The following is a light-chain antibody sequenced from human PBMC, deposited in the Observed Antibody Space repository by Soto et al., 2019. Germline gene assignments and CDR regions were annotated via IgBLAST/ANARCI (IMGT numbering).Light chain of an antibody. CDR3: SSYTSSSTLV. CDR1: SSDVGSYKS. V-gene: IGLV2-14*01. CDR2: EVS. J-gene: IGLJ3*02. Sequence: QSALTQPRSVSASPGQSVTISCTGTSSDVGSYKSVSWYQQHPGKAPKLMIYEVSNRPSGVSNRFSGSKSGNTASLTISGLQAEDEADYYCSSYTSSSTLVFGGGTKVTVL.